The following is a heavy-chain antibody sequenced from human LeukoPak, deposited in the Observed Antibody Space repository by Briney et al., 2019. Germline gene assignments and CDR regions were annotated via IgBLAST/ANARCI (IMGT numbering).Heavy chain of an antibody. D-gene: IGHD2-8*01. J-gene: IGHJ4*02. CDR2: ISGSAVTT. V-gene: IGHV3-23*01. Sequence: GGSLRLSCAASGFTFKNYGMSWVRQAPGKGLEWVSAISGSAVTTYYADSVKGRFTISRDNSKNTLYLQMNSLRAEDTAVYYCAKIGILMVYAEFDYWGQGTLVTVSS. CDR1: GFTFKNYG. CDR3: AKIGILMVYAEFDY.